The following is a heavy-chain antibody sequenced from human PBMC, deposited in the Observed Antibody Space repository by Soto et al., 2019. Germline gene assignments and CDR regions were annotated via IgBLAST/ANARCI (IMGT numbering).Heavy chain of an antibody. Sequence: QVQLQQWGAGLLKPSETLSLTCAVYGGSFSGYYWSWIRQPPGKGLEWIGEINHSGSTNYNPSLKRRVTISVDTSRNQFSLKLSSVTAADTAVYYCARVMDYRGNYRYFDYWGKGTLVTVSS. CDR2: INHSGST. D-gene: IGHD4-4*01. CDR1: GGSFSGYY. CDR3: ARVMDYRGNYRYFDY. J-gene: IGHJ4*02. V-gene: IGHV4-34*01.